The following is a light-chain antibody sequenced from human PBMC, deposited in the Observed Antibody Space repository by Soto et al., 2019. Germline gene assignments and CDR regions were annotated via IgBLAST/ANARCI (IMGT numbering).Light chain of an antibody. CDR1: NLGSES. CDR3: QVLDTNVV. Sequence: SYELTQPPSVSEAPGKTATITCGGNNLGSESVHWYQQRPGQAPVLVISYDSDRPSGIPERFSGSNSGNTATLTISRVEAGDEADYYCQVLDTNVVFGGGTKLTVL. V-gene: IGLV3-21*04. CDR2: YDS. J-gene: IGLJ2*01.